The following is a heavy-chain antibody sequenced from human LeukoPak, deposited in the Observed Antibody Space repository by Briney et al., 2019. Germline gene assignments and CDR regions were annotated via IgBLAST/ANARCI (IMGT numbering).Heavy chain of an antibody. V-gene: IGHV4-34*01. CDR1: GGSFSGYY. D-gene: IGHD5-12*01. CDR2: INHSGST. J-gene: IGHJ4*02. Sequence: SETLSLTCAVYGGSFSGYYWSWIRQPPGKGLEWIGEINHSGSTNYNPSLKCRVTISVDTSKNQFSLKLSSVTAADTAVYYCARGSRGYSGYAVGKLDYWGQGTLVTVSS. CDR3: ARGSRGYSGYAVGKLDY.